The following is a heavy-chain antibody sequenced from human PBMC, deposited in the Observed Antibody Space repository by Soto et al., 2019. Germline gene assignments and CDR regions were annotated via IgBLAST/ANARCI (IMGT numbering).Heavy chain of an antibody. V-gene: IGHV3-53*01. Sequence: PGGSLRLSCAASGFTVSSNYMSWVRQAPGKGLEWVSVIYSGGSTYYADSVKGRFTISRDNSKNTLYLQMNSLRAEDTAVYYCARDRSLYDFWSGPDYYYYYGMDVWGQGTTVTVSS. D-gene: IGHD3-3*01. CDR2: IYSGGST. CDR1: GFTVSSNY. J-gene: IGHJ6*02. CDR3: ARDRSLYDFWSGPDYYYYYGMDV.